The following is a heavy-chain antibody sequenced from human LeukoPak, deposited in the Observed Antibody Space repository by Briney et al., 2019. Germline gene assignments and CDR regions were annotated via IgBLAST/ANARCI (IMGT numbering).Heavy chain of an antibody. Sequence: TGGSLRLSCAVSGITLSNYGMSWVRQAPGKGLEWVAGISDRGSRTNYADSVKGRFTISTDHPKSTLYLHMNSLRAEDTAVYFCAKRGVVIRVILVGFHKEAYYFDSWGQGALVTVSS. D-gene: IGHD3-22*01. CDR1: GITLSNYG. CDR3: AKRGVVIRVILVGFHKEAYYFDS. V-gene: IGHV3-23*01. CDR2: ISDRGSRT. J-gene: IGHJ4*02.